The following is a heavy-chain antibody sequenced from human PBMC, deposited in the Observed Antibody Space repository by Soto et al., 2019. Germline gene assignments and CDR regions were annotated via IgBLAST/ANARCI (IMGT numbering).Heavy chain of an antibody. D-gene: IGHD2-2*01. CDR2: IIPIFGTA. CDR3: ASHSSLRGYCISTSCYGYYYCMDV. CDR1: GGTFSSYA. Sequence: QVQLVQSGAEVKKPGSSVKVSCKASGGTFSSYAISWVRQAPGQGLEWMGGIIPIFGTADYAQKFQGRVTITADESTSTANMELSSLRSEDTAVYYCASHSSLRGYCISTSCYGYYYCMDVWGQGTTVTVSS. V-gene: IGHV1-69*12. J-gene: IGHJ6*02.